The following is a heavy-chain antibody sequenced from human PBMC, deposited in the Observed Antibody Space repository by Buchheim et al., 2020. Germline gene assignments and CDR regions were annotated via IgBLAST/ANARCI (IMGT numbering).Heavy chain of an antibody. Sequence: QVQLQESGPGLVKPSETPSLTCTVSGGSISSYYWSWIRQPPGKGLEWIGYTYYSGSTNYNPSLKSRVTISVDTSKNQFSLKLSSVTAADTAVYYCARGDREGLVNFDYWGQGTL. V-gene: IGHV4-59*01. D-gene: IGHD6-19*01. J-gene: IGHJ4*02. CDR3: ARGDREGLVNFDY. CDR2: TYYSGST. CDR1: GGSISSYY.